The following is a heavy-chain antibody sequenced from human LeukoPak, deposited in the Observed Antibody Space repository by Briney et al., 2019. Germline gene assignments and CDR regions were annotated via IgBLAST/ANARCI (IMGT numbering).Heavy chain of an antibody. CDR2: INHSGST. CDR1: GGSFSGYY. CDR3: ARGRRCRWLRCHYYYGMDV. J-gene: IGHJ6*02. D-gene: IGHD5-12*01. Sequence: PSETLSLTCAVYGGSFSGYYWSWIRQPPGKGLEWIGEINHSGSTNYNPSLKSRVTISVDTSKNQFSLKLSSVTAADTAVYYCARGRRCRWLRCHYYYGMDVWGQGTTVTVSS. V-gene: IGHV4-34*01.